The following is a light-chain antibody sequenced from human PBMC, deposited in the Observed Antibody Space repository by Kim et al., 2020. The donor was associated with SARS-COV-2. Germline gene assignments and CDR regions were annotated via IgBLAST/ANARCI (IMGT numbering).Light chain of an antibody. J-gene: IGLJ1*01. CDR3: KVWDSSSDHYV. V-gene: IGLV3-21*04. CDR2: YDS. CDR1: NIGSKS. Sequence: SYELTQPPSASVAPGKTARITCGGNNIGSKSVHRYQQKPGQAPVLVIYYDSDRPSGIPERFSGSNSGNTATLTISRVEAWDEADYYCKVWDSSSDHYVFG.